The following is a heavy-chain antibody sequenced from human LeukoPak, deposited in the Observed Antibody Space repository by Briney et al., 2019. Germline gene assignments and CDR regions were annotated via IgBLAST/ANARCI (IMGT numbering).Heavy chain of an antibody. CDR3: ATQGGDSYGYETNAFDI. CDR2: MNPNSGNT. J-gene: IGHJ3*02. D-gene: IGHD5-18*01. Sequence: GASVKVSCKASGYTFTSYDINWVRQATGQGLEWMGWMNPNSGNTGYAQKFQGRVTMTRNTSISTAYMELSSLRSEDTAVYYCATQGGDSYGYETNAFDIWGQGTMVTVSS. CDR1: GYTFTSYD. V-gene: IGHV1-8*01.